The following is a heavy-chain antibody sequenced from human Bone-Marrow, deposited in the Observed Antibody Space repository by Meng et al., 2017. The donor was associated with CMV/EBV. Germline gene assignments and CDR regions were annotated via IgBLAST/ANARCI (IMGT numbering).Heavy chain of an antibody. CDR2: ISYDGSNK. CDR1: GITSSSCG. CDR3: AREYSGYDLDYFDY. Sequence: GITSSSCGMHWVRQAPGKGLEWVAVISYDGSNKYYADSVKGRFTISRDNSKNTLYLQMNSLRAEDTAVYYCAREYSGYDLDYFDYWGQGTLVTVSS. D-gene: IGHD5-12*01. V-gene: IGHV3-30-3*01. J-gene: IGHJ4*02.